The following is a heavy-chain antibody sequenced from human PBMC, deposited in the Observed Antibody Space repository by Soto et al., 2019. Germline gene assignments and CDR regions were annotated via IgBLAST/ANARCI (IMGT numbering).Heavy chain of an antibody. V-gene: IGHV3-23*01. CDR2: ISGSGGST. CDR1: EFTFSSYA. J-gene: IGHJ4*02. CDR3: ARVTPTVTGTFDYFDY. D-gene: IGHD6-19*01. Sequence: EVQLLESGGGLVQPGGSLRLSCAASEFTFSSYAMSWVRQAPGKGLEWVSAISGSGGSTYYADSVKGRFTISRDNSKNTLYLQMNSLRAEDTAVYYCARVTPTVTGTFDYFDYWGQGTLVTVSS.